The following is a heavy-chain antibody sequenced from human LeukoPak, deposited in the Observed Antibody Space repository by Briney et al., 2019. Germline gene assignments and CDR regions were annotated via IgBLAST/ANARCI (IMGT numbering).Heavy chain of an antibody. CDR3: ASAFGSWYRSDY. CDR2: IYYTGST. J-gene: IGHJ4*02. CDR1: GGSISSSY. V-gene: IGHV4-59*01. D-gene: IGHD6-13*01. Sequence: SETLSLTCTVSGGSISSSYWSWIRQPPGKGLEWIGYIYYTGSTTYNPSLKSRVTISVDTSKNQFSLKLSSVTAADTAVYYCASAFGSWYRSDYWGQGTLVTVSS.